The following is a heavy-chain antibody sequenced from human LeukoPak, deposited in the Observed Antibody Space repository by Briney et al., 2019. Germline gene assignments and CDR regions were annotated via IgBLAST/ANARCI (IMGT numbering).Heavy chain of an antibody. D-gene: IGHD4-23*01. Sequence: GGSLRLSCAASGFTFSSYGMHWVRQAPGKGLEWVAVISYDGSNKYYADSVKGRFTISRDNSKNTLYLQMNSLRAEDTAVYYCARDHYGGNSGLDYWGQGTLVTVSS. CDR1: GFTFSSYG. V-gene: IGHV3-30*03. CDR2: ISYDGSNK. J-gene: IGHJ4*02. CDR3: ARDHYGGNSGLDY.